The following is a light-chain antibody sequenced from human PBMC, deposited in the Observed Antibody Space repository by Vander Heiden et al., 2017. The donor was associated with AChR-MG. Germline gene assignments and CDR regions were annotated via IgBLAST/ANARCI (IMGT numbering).Light chain of an antibody. V-gene: IGKV1-5*03. CDR1: QTIGAW. CDR3: QQHHGYSRT. Sequence: DIQMTQSPSTLSASVGDRVTITCRASQTIGAWLAWYQQKPGKVAKLLIIQASTLEGGVTSRRSGSGCGTEVTLTINSLQPDDVVTCYCQQHHGYSRTFGQGTKLEI. CDR2: QAS. J-gene: IGKJ2*02.